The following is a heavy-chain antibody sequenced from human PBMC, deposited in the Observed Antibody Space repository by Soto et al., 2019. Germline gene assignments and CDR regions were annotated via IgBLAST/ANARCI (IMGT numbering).Heavy chain of an antibody. D-gene: IGHD6-6*01. Sequence: GGSLRLSCAASGFTFSSYGMSWVRQAPGKGLEGVSGIRGRGRATYYADSVRGRFTISRDNSQNTLYLHMSSLGAEDTAVYFCAKGGTYSSSSGFYMDVWGKGTTVTVSS. J-gene: IGHJ6*04. CDR2: IRGRGRAT. CDR3: AKGGTYSSSSGFYMDV. CDR1: GFTFSSYG. V-gene: IGHV3-23*01.